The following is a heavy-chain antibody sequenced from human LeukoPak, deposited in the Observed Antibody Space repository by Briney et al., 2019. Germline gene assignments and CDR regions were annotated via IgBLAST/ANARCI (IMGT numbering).Heavy chain of an antibody. D-gene: IGHD4-11*01. J-gene: IGHJ4*02. CDR2: INSDGSST. CDR3: ARETDYSNHFDY. Sequence: GGSLRLSCAASGFTFSSYWMPWVRQAPGKGLVWVSRINSDGSSTNYADSVKGRSTISRDNAKNTLYLQMNSLRAEDTAVYYCARETDYSNHFDYWGQGTLVTVSS. CDR1: GFTFSSYW. V-gene: IGHV3-74*01.